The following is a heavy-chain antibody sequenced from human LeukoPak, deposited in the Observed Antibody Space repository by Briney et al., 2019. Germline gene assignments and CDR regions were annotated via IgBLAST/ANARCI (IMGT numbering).Heavy chain of an antibody. D-gene: IGHD2-8*01. CDR1: GFTFGDYA. V-gene: IGHV3-49*04. Sequence: GGSLRLSCTASGFTFGDYAMSWVRQAPGKGLEWVGFIRSKAYGGTTEYAASVKGRFTISRDDSKSIAYLQMNSLKTEDTAVYYCTRVNGDAFDIWGQGTMVTVSS. CDR2: IRSKAYGGTT. CDR3: TRVNGDAFDI. J-gene: IGHJ3*02.